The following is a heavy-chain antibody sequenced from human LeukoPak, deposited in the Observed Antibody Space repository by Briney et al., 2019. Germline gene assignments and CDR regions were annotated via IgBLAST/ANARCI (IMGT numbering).Heavy chain of an antibody. CDR1: GYSFTSYW. CDR2: IYPDDSDT. D-gene: IGHD3-3*01. J-gene: IGHJ5*02. V-gene: IGHV5-51*01. Sequence: GESLKISCKGSGYSFTSYWIGWVRQMPGKGLEWMGIIYPDDSDTRYSPSFQGQVTISADKSISTAYLQWSSLKASDTAMYYCARSDTIFGVVITYNWFDPWGQGTLVTVSS. CDR3: ARSDTIFGVVITYNWFDP.